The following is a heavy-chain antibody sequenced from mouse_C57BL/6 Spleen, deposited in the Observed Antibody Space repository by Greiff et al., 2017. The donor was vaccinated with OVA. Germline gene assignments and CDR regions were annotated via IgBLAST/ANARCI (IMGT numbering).Heavy chain of an antibody. CDR1: GFTFSSYG. D-gene: IGHD1-3*01. CDR3: ARREWTYFDY. V-gene: IGHV5-6*02. Sequence: DVKLVESGGDLVKPGGSLKLSCAASGFTFSSYGMSWVRQTPDKRLEWVATISSGGSYTYYPDSVKGRFTISRDNAKNTLYLQMSSLKSEDTAMYYCARREWTYFDYWGQGTTLTVSS. J-gene: IGHJ2*01. CDR2: ISSGGSYT.